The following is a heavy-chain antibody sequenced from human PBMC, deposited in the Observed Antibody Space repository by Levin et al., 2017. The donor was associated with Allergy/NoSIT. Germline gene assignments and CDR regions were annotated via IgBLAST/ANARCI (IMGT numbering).Heavy chain of an antibody. CDR1: GFTFSSYA. D-gene: IGHD3-3*01. J-gene: IGHJ4*02. CDR2: ISGSGGST. CDR3: AKDARIRRFLEWFLNAYFDY. V-gene: IGHV3-23*01. Sequence: RTGGSLRLSCAASGFTFSSYAMSWVRQAPGKGLEWVSAISGSGGSTYYADSVKGRFTISRDNSKNTLYLQMNSLRAEDTAVYYCAKDARIRRFLEWFLNAYFDYWGQGTLVTVSS.